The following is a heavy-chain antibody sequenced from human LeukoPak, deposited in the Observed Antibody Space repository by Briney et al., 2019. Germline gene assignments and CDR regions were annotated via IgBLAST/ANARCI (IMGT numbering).Heavy chain of an antibody. Sequence: SSETLSLTCTVSGGSISSYYWSWIRQPPGKGLEWIGYIYYSGSTNYNPSLKSRVTMSVDTSKNQFSLKLSSVTAADTAVYYCARPYDADAFDIWGQGTMVTVSS. CDR1: GGSISSYY. CDR2: IYYSGST. CDR3: ARPYDADAFDI. D-gene: IGHD3-3*01. J-gene: IGHJ3*02. V-gene: IGHV4-59*12.